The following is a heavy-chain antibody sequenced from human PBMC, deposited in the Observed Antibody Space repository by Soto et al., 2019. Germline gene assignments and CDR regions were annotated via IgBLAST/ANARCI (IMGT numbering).Heavy chain of an antibody. J-gene: IGHJ3*02. CDR1: VLTFSSYA. D-gene: IGHD4-17*01. CDR2: IYIGGAT. CDR3: AKEDDYGHRRKAFDI. Sequence: PGGSLRLSCAASVLTFSSYAMSWVRQAPGEWLELFSLIYIGGATHXSDSVKGRXXIYRECSKNSVXLQMIXERAEDTAVYYCAKEDDYGHRRKAFDIWGQGTVVX. V-gene: IGHV3-23*03.